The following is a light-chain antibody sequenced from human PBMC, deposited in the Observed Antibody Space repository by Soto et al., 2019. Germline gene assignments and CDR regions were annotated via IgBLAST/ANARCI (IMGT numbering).Light chain of an antibody. Sequence: IHMTQSPSSLSASVGYRVTITCGASQGIRNDLGWYQQKPGKAPKLLIYPASSLQSGVPSRFRGSGSGTDFTLTISSLQPEDFATYYCLQDYNYPRTFGQGTKVDIK. J-gene: IGKJ1*01. V-gene: IGKV1-6*01. CDR2: PAS. CDR1: QGIRND. CDR3: LQDYNYPRT.